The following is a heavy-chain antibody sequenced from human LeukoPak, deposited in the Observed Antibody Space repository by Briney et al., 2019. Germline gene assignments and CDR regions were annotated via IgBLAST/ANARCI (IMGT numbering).Heavy chain of an antibody. Sequence: PGGSLRLSCAASGFTVSSNYMSWVRQAPGKGLEWVSIIYGGGSTYYADSVMGRFTISRHNSKNTLYLQMNSLRPEDTAVYYCARNGVGGVDYWGQGTLVTVSS. CDR2: IYGGGST. J-gene: IGHJ4*02. V-gene: IGHV3-53*04. D-gene: IGHD1-26*01. CDR3: ARNGVGGVDY. CDR1: GFTVSSNY.